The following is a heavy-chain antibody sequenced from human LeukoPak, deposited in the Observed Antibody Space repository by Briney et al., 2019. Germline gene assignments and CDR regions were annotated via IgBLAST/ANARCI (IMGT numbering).Heavy chain of an antibody. V-gene: IGHV4-4*02. CDR2: IYHSGST. CDR1: GGSISSSNW. Sequence: SETLSLTCAVSGGSISSSNWWSWVRQPPGKGLEWIGEIYHSGSTNYNPSLKSRVTISVDKSKNQFSLKLNSVTPEDTALYYCARDQPWTNGFDIWGQGTMVTVSS. D-gene: IGHD3/OR15-3a*01. CDR3: ARDQPWTNGFDI. J-gene: IGHJ3*02.